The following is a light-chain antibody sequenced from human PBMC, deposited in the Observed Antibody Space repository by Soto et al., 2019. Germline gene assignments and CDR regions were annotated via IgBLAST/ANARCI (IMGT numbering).Light chain of an antibody. V-gene: IGKV3-15*01. CDR3: KQSNNWPRT. CDR1: QSVSSN. CDR2: GAS. J-gene: IGKJ1*01. Sequence: EIVLTQYSGTLSLSPGESATLSCRASQSVSSNLAWYQQNTGQAPRLLIYGASTRATGIPDRFSGSGSGTEFTLKFSRLQAEEFAVYDCKQSNNWPRTVGQGTKGDIK.